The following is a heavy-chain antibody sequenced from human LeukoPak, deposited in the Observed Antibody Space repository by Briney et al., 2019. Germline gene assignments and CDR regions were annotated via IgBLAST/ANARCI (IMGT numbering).Heavy chain of an antibody. CDR1: GYSFTSYG. CDR2: ISVYNGDT. J-gene: IGHJ4*02. V-gene: IGHV1-18*04. D-gene: IGHD5-12*01. Sequence: ASVKVSWKASGYSFTSYGISWVRQAPGQGLEWMARISVYNGDTNYAQNLQGRVTLTTDTSTSTAYMELRSLKYDDTAVYYCARGGSGGYSGPTFWGQGTLVTVSS. CDR3: ARGGSGGYSGPTF.